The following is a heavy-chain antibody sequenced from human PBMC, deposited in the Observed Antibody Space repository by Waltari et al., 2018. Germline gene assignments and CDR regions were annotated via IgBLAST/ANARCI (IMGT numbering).Heavy chain of an antibody. CDR1: GASITNSNSY. CDR3: ARNMESPYNAPYYFYYMDV. V-gene: IGHV4-39*01. J-gene: IGHJ6*03. CDR2: IYYRGGP. D-gene: IGHD3-10*01. Sequence: QLQLQESGPGLVKPSETLSLTCSVSGASITNSNSYWSWTRQPPGKGLECIGSIYYRGGPYSSPSLKSRVPISLDTSKNQLSLKVGSVTVADTAIYFCARNMESPYNAPYYFYYMDVWGKGTTVTVSS.